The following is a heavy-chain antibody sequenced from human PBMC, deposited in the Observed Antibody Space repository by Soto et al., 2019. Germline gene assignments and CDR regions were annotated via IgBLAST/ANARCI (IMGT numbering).Heavy chain of an antibody. J-gene: IGHJ6*02. CDR2: MNPNSGST. Sequence: ASVKVSCKASGYTFTSYDINWVRQATGQGLEWMGWMNPNSGSTDYADSVKGRFTISRDNSKNTLYLQMNSLRAEDMAVYYCARDYGLSYYHYGLDVWGQGTTVTVSS. CDR1: GYTFTSYD. D-gene: IGHD4-17*01. V-gene: IGHV1-8*01. CDR3: ARDYGLSYYHYGLDV.